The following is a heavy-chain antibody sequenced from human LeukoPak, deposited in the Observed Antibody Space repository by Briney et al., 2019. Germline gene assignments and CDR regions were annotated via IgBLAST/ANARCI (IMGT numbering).Heavy chain of an antibody. Sequence: ASVKVSCKASGYTFTSYGISWVRQAPGQGLEWMGWISAYNGNTNYAQRLQGRVTMTTDTSTSTAYMELRSLRSDDTAVYYCATLQPTITIFGVVIMPHYYYYGMDVWGQGTTVTVSS. CDR3: ATLQPTITIFGVVIMPHYYYYGMDV. J-gene: IGHJ6*02. CDR2: ISAYNGNT. CDR1: GYTFTSYG. D-gene: IGHD3-3*01. V-gene: IGHV1-18*01.